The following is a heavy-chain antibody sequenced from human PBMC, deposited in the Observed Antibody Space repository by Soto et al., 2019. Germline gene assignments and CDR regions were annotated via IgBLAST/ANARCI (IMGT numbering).Heavy chain of an antibody. D-gene: IGHD6-13*01. CDR2: IYYTGGT. CDR1: GVKIRGYY. J-gene: IGHJ4*02. Sequence: SDTLSRTCNVSGVKIRGYYWSCIRQPPGKTLEWIGSIYYTGGTNYNPSLKSRVTISVDTSKNHFSLKFNSLTAADTAVYYCASGTLSTIAAPDSWGQGTLVTVSS. CDR3: ASGTLSTIAAPDS. V-gene: IGHV4-59*01.